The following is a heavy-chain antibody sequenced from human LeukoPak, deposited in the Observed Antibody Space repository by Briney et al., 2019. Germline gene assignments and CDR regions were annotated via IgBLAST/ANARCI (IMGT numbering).Heavy chain of an antibody. J-gene: IGHJ3*02. CDR2: ITRSSSYI. V-gene: IGHV3-21*06. CDR1: GFTFSTHS. CDR3: VREAIFGVVIMDAFDI. D-gene: IGHD3-3*01. Sequence: PGGSLRLSCAASGFTFSTHSMNWVRQAPGKGLEWVASITRSSSYIYYADSVKGRFTISRDNAKNSLYLQMNSLRAEDTAVYYCVREAIFGVVIMDAFDIWGQGTMVTVSS.